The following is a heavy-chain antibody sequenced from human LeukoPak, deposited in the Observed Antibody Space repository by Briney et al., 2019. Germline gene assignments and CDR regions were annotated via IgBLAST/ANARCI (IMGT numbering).Heavy chain of an antibody. V-gene: IGHV3-15*01. Sequence: GGSLRLSCAASGFTFSNAWMSWGRQAPGKGLEWVGRIKTKTDGGTTDYAAPVKGRFTISRDDSKNTLYLQMNSLKTEDTGVYYCTTEAGNGYFDYWGQGTLVTVSS. CDR2: IKTKTDGGTT. CDR3: TTEAGNGYFDY. J-gene: IGHJ4*02. CDR1: GFTFSNAW. D-gene: IGHD1-14*01.